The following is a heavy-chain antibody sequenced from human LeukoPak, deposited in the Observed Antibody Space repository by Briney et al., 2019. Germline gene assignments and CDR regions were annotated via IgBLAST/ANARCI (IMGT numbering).Heavy chain of an antibody. V-gene: IGHV3-23*01. Sequence: GGSLRLSCAASGFTFSSNAMRWVRQAPGKGLEWVSAITANGGSTKYVDSVRGRFTISRNNSKNTLYLQIMNLRSVRTDVKYCAYRTSTGVFSPFDYWGQGTLVTVSP. CDR2: ITANGGST. CDR1: GFTFSSNA. D-gene: IGHD3-10*01. CDR3: AYRTSTGVFSPFDY. J-gene: IGHJ4*02.